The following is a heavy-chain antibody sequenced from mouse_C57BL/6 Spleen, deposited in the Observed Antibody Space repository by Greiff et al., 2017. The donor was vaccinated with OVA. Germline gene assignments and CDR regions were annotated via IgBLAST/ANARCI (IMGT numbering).Heavy chain of an antibody. V-gene: IGHV5-17*01. Sequence: EVKLMESGGGLVKPGGSLKLSCAASGFTFSDYGMHWVRQAPEKGLEWVAYISSGSSTIYYADTVKGRFTISRDNAKNTLFLQMTSLRSEDTAMYYCARWGTVVAPYAMDYWGQGTSVTVSS. D-gene: IGHD1-1*01. CDR2: ISSGSSTI. J-gene: IGHJ4*01. CDR1: GFTFSDYG. CDR3: ARWGTVVAPYAMDY.